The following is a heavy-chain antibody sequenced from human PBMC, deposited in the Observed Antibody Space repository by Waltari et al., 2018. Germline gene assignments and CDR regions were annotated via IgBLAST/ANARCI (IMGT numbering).Heavy chain of an antibody. CDR3: ARDRGRGLYFDS. J-gene: IGHJ4*02. V-gene: IGHV4-4*02. D-gene: IGHD2-15*01. CDR2: IHRSGRT. CDR1: W. Sequence: WWSWLRHSPEKGLEWIGQIHRSGRTYYNPSLESRVSVSMDTSNNKFFLKLSSAIAADTAVYYCARDRGRGLYFDSWGQGTLVTVSP.